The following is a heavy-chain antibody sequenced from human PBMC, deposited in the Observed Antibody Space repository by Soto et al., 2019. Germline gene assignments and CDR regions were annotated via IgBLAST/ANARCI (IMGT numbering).Heavy chain of an antibody. CDR2: IFFFGKT. CDR3: ASGGLRYYYFDY. D-gene: IGHD3-10*01. CDR1: GGSVFSSSSY. Sequence: ETLSLTCTVTGGSVFSSSSYWAWIRQSPGKGLEWIGQIFFFGKTYYSPSLGSRVTMSVDSSNNLFSLSLRSVTAEDTAVYFCASGGLRYYYFDYWGQGALVTVSS. V-gene: IGHV4-39*01. J-gene: IGHJ4*02.